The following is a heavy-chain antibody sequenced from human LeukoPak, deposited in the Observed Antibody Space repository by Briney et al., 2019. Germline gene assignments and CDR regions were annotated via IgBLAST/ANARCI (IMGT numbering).Heavy chain of an antibody. CDR2: ISAYNGNT. V-gene: IGHV1-18*01. Sequence: ASVKVSCKASGYTFTTYGISWVRQAPGQGLGWMGWISAYNGNTKYAQNLWDRVTMTTDTSTGTAYMELRGLRSDDTAMYYCAREASTSWPNWFDPWGQGTLVTVSS. D-gene: IGHD6-13*01. CDR3: AREASTSWPNWFDP. CDR1: GYTFTTYG. J-gene: IGHJ5*02.